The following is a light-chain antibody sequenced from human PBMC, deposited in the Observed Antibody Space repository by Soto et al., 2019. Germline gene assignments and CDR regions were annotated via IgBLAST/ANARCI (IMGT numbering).Light chain of an antibody. CDR1: SSDVGAFNY. Sequence: QSALTQPASVSGSPGQSITISCTGTSSDVGAFNYVSWYLQYPGKAPKLMIYEVGNRPSGVSNRFSGSKSGNTASLTISGLQAEDEADYYCFSYAGNSLNYVFGTGTKLTVL. CDR3: FSYAGNSLNYV. V-gene: IGLV2-14*01. J-gene: IGLJ1*01. CDR2: EVG.